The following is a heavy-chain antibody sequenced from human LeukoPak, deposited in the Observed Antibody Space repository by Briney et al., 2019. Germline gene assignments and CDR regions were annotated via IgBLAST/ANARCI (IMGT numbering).Heavy chain of an antibody. V-gene: IGHV3-43*02. CDR1: RFTFNDYA. CDR2: ISGGAGST. D-gene: IGHD6-19*01. Sequence: PGGSLRLSCAASRFTFNDYAMHWVRQAPGKGLEWVSLISGGAGSTSYADSVKGRFTISRDNTKNSLYLQMNSLRTEDTALYYCAKVSYSSGYYPLDYWGQGTLVTVSS. CDR3: AKVSYSSGYYPLDY. J-gene: IGHJ4*02.